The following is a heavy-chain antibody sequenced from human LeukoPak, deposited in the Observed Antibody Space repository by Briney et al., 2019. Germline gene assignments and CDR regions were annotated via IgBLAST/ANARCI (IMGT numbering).Heavy chain of an antibody. CDR2: IYTSGST. J-gene: IGHJ4*02. CDR1: GGSISSYY. D-gene: IGHD3-22*01. Sequence: SETLSLTCTVSGGSISSYYWSWIRQPAGKGLEWIGRIYTSGSTNYNPSLKSRVTMSVDTSKNQFSLKLSSVTAADTAVYYCARVGVGYYYDSSGYLLDYWGQGTLVTVSS. CDR3: ARVGVGYYYDSSGYLLDY. V-gene: IGHV4-4*07.